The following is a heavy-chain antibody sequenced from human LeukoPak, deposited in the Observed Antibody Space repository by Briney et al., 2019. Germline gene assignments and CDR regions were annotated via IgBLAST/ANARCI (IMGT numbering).Heavy chain of an antibody. Sequence: SETLSLTCTVSGGSISSYYWSWIRQPPGKGLEWIGYIYYSGSTNYNPSLKSRVTISVDTSKNQFSLKLTSVTAADTAVYYCARLTPTTLSLYYYYMDVWGKGTTVTVSS. J-gene: IGHJ6*03. CDR1: GGSISSYY. D-gene: IGHD2/OR15-2a*01. V-gene: IGHV4-59*12. CDR3: ARLTPTTLSLYYYYMDV. CDR2: IYYSGST.